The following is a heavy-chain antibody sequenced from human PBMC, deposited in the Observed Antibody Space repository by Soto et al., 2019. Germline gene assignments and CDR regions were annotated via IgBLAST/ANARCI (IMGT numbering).Heavy chain of an antibody. CDR2: IYYSGST. V-gene: IGHV4-30-4*01. CDR3: VRAKVPQIVTFDP. Sequence: QVQLQESGPGLVKPSQTLSLTCSVSGGSISSGDYYWSWIRQPPGKGLEWIGYIYYSGSTYYNPSLKSRVTMSVDTSKNQFSLKLSSVTAADTAVYYCVRAKVPQIVTFDPWGQGTLVTVSS. D-gene: IGHD2-15*01. CDR1: GGSISSGDYY. J-gene: IGHJ5*02.